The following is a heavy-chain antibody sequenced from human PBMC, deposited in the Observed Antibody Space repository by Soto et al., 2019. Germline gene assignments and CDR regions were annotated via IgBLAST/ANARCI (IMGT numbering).Heavy chain of an antibody. CDR1: GGSISSGNYY. D-gene: IGHD2-15*01. J-gene: IGHJ4*02. Sequence: QVQLQESGPGLGKPSQTLSLTCTVAGGSISSGNYYWSWIRQPPGKGLEWIGFISCSGSTCYSTSLKSRVTISVDTSKSQFSLNLSFVTAADTAVYYCATMGTPATGLYFFDYWGQGSLVTVSS. V-gene: IGHV4-30-4*01. CDR2: ISCSGST. CDR3: ATMGTPATGLYFFDY.